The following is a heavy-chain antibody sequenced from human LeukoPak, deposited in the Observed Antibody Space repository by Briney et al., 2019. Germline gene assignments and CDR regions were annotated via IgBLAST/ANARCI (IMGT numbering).Heavy chain of an antibody. CDR3: ARDRRYCSSTSCYWFDP. J-gene: IGHJ5*02. D-gene: IGHD2-2*01. CDR2: IYYSGST. V-gene: IGHV4-31*03. CDR1: GGSISSGGYY. Sequence: SETLSLTCTVSGGSISSGGYYWSWIRQHPGKGLEWIGYIYYSGSTYYNPSLKSRVTISVDTSKNQFSLKLGSVTAADTAVYYCARDRRYCSSTSCYWFDPWGQGTLVTVS.